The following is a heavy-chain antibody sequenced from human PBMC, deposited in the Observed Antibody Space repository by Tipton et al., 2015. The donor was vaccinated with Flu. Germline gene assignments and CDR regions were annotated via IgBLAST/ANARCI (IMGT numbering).Heavy chain of an antibody. Sequence: TLSLTCTVSGGSIRTTIYYWGWVRQPPGKGLEWIGSIYYSGTTYYNPSLKSRVTISIDAPKNQFSLDLTSLTAADTAVYYCARDLWNDRRAYYYYGVDVWGQGTTVTVPS. D-gene: IGHD1-1*01. CDR3: ARDLWNDRRAYYYYGVDV. CDR2: IYYSGTT. CDR1: GGSIRTTIYY. J-gene: IGHJ6*02. V-gene: IGHV4-39*07.